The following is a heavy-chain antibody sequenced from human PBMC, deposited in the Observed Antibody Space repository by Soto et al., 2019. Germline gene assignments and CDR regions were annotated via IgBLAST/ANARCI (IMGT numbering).Heavy chain of an antibody. Sequence: PGGYLRLSCAASGFTFSTYAITWVRQAPGSGLGWASTVLHDETPVCPGSVKGRFTISRANVRGTLDLQRNGLRVEDAALYFGEKDLFPTSGQMYFFQTWGQGSLVTASS. J-gene: IGHJ5*02. CDR2: VLHDETP. CDR3: EKDLFPTSGQMYFFQT. CDR1: GFTFSTYA. V-gene: IGHV3-23*01. D-gene: IGHD2-8*01.